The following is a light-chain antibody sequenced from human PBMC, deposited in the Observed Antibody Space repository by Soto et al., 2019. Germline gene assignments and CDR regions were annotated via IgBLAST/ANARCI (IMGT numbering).Light chain of an antibody. CDR1: QSVSSR. V-gene: IGKV3-20*01. Sequence: EIVLTQSPGTLSLSPGERATLSCRASQSVSSRLAWYQQKPGQAPRLLISGASSRATGIPDRFSGSGSATDFTLTISRLEPEDFAVYYCQQYGSSPFTFGPGTKVDIK. J-gene: IGKJ3*01. CDR2: GAS. CDR3: QQYGSSPFT.